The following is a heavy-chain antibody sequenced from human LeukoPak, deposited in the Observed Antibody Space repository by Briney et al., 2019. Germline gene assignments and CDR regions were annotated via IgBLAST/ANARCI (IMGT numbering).Heavy chain of an antibody. V-gene: IGHV3-7*05. J-gene: IGHJ4*02. CDR1: GFTFSSHW. CDR2: IREDGSEK. CDR3: VRSGGY. Sequence: GGSLRLSCAASGFTFSSHWMNWVRQAPGKGLEWVANIREDGSEKYYVDSVKGRFTISRDNAKNSLCLQMNSLRAEDTAIYYCVRSGGYWGQGTLVTVSS. D-gene: IGHD1-26*01.